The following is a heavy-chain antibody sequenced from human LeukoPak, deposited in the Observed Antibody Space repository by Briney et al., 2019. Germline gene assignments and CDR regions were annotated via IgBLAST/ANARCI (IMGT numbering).Heavy chain of an antibody. Sequence: PSETLSLTCAVSGYSISSGYYWGWIRQPPGKGLEWIGSIYHSGSTYYNPSLKSRVTISVDTSKNQFSLKLSSVTAADTAVYYCARGGPFKPTPFDYWGQGTLVTVSS. CDR1: GYSISSGYY. V-gene: IGHV4-38-2*01. D-gene: IGHD2-15*01. CDR2: IYHSGST. J-gene: IGHJ4*02. CDR3: ARGGPFKPTPFDY.